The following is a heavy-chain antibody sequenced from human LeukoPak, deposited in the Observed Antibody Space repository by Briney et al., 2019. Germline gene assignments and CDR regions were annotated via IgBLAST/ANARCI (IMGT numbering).Heavy chain of an antibody. CDR1: GGSISSSNW. Sequence: SGTLSLTCAVSGGSISSSNWWSWVRQPPGKGLEWIGEIYHSGSTNYNPSLKSRVTISVDKSKNQFSLKLSSVTAADTAVYYCARQGRYSSSWYNGMDVWGQGTTVTVSS. J-gene: IGHJ6*02. CDR3: ARQGRYSSSWYNGMDV. D-gene: IGHD6-13*01. V-gene: IGHV4-4*02. CDR2: IYHSGST.